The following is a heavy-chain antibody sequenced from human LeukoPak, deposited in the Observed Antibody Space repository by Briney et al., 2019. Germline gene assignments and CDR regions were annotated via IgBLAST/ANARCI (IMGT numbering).Heavy chain of an antibody. CDR2: ISSSSSYI. D-gene: IGHD3-3*01. CDR3: ARGATIFGVYGI. CDR1: GFTFSSYS. V-gene: IGHV3-21*01. Sequence: GGSLRLSCAASGFTFSSYSMNWVRQAPGKGLEWVSSISSSSSYIYYADSVKGRFTISRDNAKNSLYLQMNSLRAEDTAVYYCARGATIFGVYGIWGQGTMVTVSS. J-gene: IGHJ3*02.